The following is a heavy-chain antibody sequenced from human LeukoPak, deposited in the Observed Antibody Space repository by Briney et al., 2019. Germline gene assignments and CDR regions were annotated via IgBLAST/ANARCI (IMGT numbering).Heavy chain of an antibody. CDR2: ISWSSEYM. J-gene: IGHJ4*02. V-gene: IGHV3-9*01. Sequence: GGSLRLSCVASGFAFRGSAMHWVRQVPGKGLEWVSGISWSSEYMFYADSVKGRFTISRDNAENSLYLQMDSLRVEDTALYFCAKVGSVCTNEICRYFDYWGQGALVTVSS. CDR1: GFAFRGSA. CDR3: AKVGSVCTNEICRYFDY. D-gene: IGHD2-8*01.